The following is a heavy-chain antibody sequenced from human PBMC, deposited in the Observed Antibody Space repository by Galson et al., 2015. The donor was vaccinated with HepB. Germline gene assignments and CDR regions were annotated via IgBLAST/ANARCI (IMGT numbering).Heavy chain of an antibody. CDR3: ARDRANVALSGVWCVREGILDR. D-gene: IGHD2-8*01. J-gene: IGHJ5*02. Sequence: SLRLSCAASGFSFGTYWMTWVRQAPGKGLEWVANIKNDGSEDFYAGSVRDRFTISRDNARNSVYLQMSRLRAEDTAVYYCARDRANVALSGVWCVREGILDRWGRGTLVTVSS. CDR1: GFSFGTYW. CDR2: IKNDGSED. V-gene: IGHV3-7*03.